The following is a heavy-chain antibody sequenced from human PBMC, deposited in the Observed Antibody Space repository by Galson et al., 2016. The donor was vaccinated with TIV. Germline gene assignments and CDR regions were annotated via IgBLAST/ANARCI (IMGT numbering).Heavy chain of an antibody. J-gene: IGHJ3*02. Sequence: SLRLSCAGSEFIFGSYEMNWVRQAPGKGLEWVSYISASGSRIYYAESLKGRFTISRDNVKNSLYLQMNSLRAEDTAIYYCARGGYSYDPLDAFDIWGQGTMVTVSS. D-gene: IGHD5-18*01. CDR2: ISASGSRI. CDR1: EFIFGSYE. CDR3: ARGGYSYDPLDAFDI. V-gene: IGHV3-48*03.